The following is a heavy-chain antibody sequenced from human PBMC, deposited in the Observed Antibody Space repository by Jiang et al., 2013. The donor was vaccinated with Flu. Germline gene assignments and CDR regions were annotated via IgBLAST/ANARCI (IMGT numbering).Heavy chain of an antibody. CDR3: AREYSSSWFSGGFDP. D-gene: IGHD6-13*01. V-gene: IGHV4-31*03. J-gene: IGHJ5*02. Sequence: GSGLVKPSQTLSLTCTVSGGSISSGGYYWSWIRQHPGKGLEWIGYIYYSGSTYYNPSLKSRVTISVDTSKNQFSLKLSSVTAADTAVYYCAREYSSSWFSGGFDPWGQGTLVTVSS. CDR1: GGSISSGGYY. CDR2: IYYSGST.